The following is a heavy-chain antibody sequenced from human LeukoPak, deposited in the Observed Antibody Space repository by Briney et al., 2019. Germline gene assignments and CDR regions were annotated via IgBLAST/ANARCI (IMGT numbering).Heavy chain of an antibody. Sequence: GESLKISCEGSGYSFTSYWIGWVRQMPGKGLEWMGIIYPGDSETRYSPSFQGQVTISADKPTSTAFLQWNSLKASDTAIYYCARRRGYTDGLDHWGQGTLVTVSS. CDR3: ARRRGYTDGLDH. CDR1: GYSFTSYW. CDR2: IYPGDSET. V-gene: IGHV5-51*01. J-gene: IGHJ4*02. D-gene: IGHD5-18*01.